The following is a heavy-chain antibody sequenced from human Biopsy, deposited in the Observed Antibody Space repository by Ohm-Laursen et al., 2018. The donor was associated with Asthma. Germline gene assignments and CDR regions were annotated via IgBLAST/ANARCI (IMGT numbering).Heavy chain of an antibody. Sequence: SLRLSCAASGFTFSSYGMHWVRQPPGKGLEWVALISHDGNKRYSADSVKGRFTISRDNSKNTLYLQMNSLRAEDTAVYYCAKERYYDFWSGYPIWGQGTMVTVSS. V-gene: IGHV3-30*18. CDR3: AKERYYDFWSGYPI. CDR1: GFTFSSYG. D-gene: IGHD3-3*01. J-gene: IGHJ3*02. CDR2: ISHDGNKR.